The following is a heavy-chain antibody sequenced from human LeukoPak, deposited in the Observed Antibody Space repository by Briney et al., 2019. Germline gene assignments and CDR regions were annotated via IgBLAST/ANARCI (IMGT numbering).Heavy chain of an antibody. CDR3: ASLLTPYHGSGGGGVDV. Sequence: GGALRLSCAASGFTFSTHWMYWVRQAPGKELVWVSRISGDGSMTSYADSVKGRFTISRDNARDTLFLQMTRLRVEDTAVYSCASLLTPYHGSGGGGVDVWGQGTTVTVSS. J-gene: IGHJ6*02. CDR1: GFTFSTHW. CDR2: ISGDGSMT. D-gene: IGHD3-10*01. V-gene: IGHV3-74*01.